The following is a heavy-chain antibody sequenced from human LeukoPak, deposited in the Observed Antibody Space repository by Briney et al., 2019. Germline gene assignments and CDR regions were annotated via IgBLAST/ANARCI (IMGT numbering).Heavy chain of an antibody. D-gene: IGHD3-22*01. CDR3: TTEYYYDSSGSEHYFDY. Sequence: ETLSLTCTVSGGSISSYYWSWIRQPPGKGLEWVGRIKSKTDGGTTDYAAPVKGRFTISRDDSKNTLYLQMNSLKTEDTAVYYCTTEYYYDSSGSEHYFDYWGQGTLVTVSS. CDR1: GGSISSYY. J-gene: IGHJ4*02. CDR2: IKSKTDGGTT. V-gene: IGHV3-15*01.